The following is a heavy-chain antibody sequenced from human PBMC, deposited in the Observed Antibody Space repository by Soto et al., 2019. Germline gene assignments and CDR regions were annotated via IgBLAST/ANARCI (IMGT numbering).Heavy chain of an antibody. CDR3: ARKRPAATQRYFDY. CDR2: ISYDGSNK. Sequence: QVQLVESGGGVVQPGRSLRLSCAASGFTFSSYAMHWVRQAPGKGLEWVAVISYDGSNKYYADSVKGRFTISRDNSKNTPYLQMNSLRAEDTAVYYCARKRPAATQRYFDYWRQGALVTVSS. V-gene: IGHV3-30-3*01. D-gene: IGHD2-15*01. CDR1: GFTFSSYA. J-gene: IGHJ4*02.